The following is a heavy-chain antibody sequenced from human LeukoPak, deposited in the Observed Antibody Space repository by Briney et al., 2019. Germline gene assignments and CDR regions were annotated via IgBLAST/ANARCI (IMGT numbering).Heavy chain of an antibody. J-gene: IGHJ4*02. CDR1: GFTFSSYW. Sequence: GGSLRLSCAASGFTFSSYWMSWVRQAPGKGLEWVSGINWNGGSTGYADSVKGRFTISRDNAKNSLYLQMNSLRAEDTALYYCAIRGYSGYEDFGYWGQGTLVTVSS. CDR3: AIRGYSGYEDFGY. V-gene: IGHV3-20*04. D-gene: IGHD5-12*01. CDR2: INWNGGST.